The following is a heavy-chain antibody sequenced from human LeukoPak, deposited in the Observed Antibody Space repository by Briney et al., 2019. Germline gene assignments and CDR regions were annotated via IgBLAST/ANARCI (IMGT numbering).Heavy chain of an antibody. CDR3: ARGSDGTSQPLSGPTRGERFDP. Sequence: KPSETLSLTCAVYGGSFSGYYWSWIRQPPGKGLEWIGEINHSGSTNYNPSLKSRVTISVDTSKNQFSLKLSSVTAADTAVYYCARGSDGTSQPLSGPTRGERFDPWGQGTLVTVSS. V-gene: IGHV4-34*01. J-gene: IGHJ5*02. CDR2: INHSGST. D-gene: IGHD3-16*01. CDR1: GGSFSGYY.